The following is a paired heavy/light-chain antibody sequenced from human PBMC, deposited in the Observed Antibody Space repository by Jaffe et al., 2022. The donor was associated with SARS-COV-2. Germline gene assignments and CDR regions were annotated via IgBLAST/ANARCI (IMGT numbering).Heavy chain of an antibody. Sequence: QVQLVQSGAEVKKPGASVKVSCKASGYTFTSYGISWVRQAPGQGLEWMGWISAYNGNTNYAQKLQGRVTMTTDTSTSTAYMELRSLRSDDTAVYYCAKTELDERPGLYYYYGMDVWGQGTTVTVSS. CDR3: AKTELDERPGLYYYYGMDV. J-gene: IGHJ6*02. D-gene: IGHD1-26*01. CDR1: GYTFTSYG. V-gene: IGHV1-18*01. CDR2: ISAYNGNT.
Light chain of an antibody. CDR2: GNS. Sequence: QSVLTQPPSVSGAPGQRVTISCTGSSSNIGAGYDVHWYQQLPGTAPKLLIYGNSNRPSGVPDRFSGSKSGTSASLAITGLQAEDEADYYCQSYDSSRSGVFGGGTKLTVL. V-gene: IGLV1-40*01. J-gene: IGLJ3*02. CDR3: QSYDSSRSGV. CDR1: SSNIGAGYD.